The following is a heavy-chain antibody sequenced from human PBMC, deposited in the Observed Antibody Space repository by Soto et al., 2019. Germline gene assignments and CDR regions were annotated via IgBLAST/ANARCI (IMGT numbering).Heavy chain of an antibody. CDR2: INHSGST. V-gene: IGHV4-34*01. CDR1: GGSFSGYY. CDR3: ASLAFGSGSPGRGMYNWFDP. Sequence: QVQLQQWGAGLLKPSETLSLTCAVYGGSFSGYYWSWIRQPPGKGLEWIGEINHSGSTNYNPSLKSRVTISVDASKNQFSLKLSSVTAADTAVYYCASLAFGSGSPGRGMYNWFDPWGQGTLVTVSS. D-gene: IGHD3-10*01. J-gene: IGHJ5*02.